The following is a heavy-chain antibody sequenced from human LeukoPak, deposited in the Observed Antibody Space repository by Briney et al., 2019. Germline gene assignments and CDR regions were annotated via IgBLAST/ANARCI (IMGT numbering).Heavy chain of an antibody. V-gene: IGHV1-2*06. Sequence: GASVKVSCKASGYTFTSYGISWVRQAPGQGLEWMGRINPNSGGTNYAQKFQGRVTMTRDTSISTAYMELSRLRSDDTAVYYCASPYCSSTSCYRVGMDVWGQGTTVTVSS. CDR1: GYTFTSYG. D-gene: IGHD2-2*01. CDR2: INPNSGGT. CDR3: ASPYCSSTSCYRVGMDV. J-gene: IGHJ6*02.